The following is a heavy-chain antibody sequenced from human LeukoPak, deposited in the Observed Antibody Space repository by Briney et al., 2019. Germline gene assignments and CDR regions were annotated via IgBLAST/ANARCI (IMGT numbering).Heavy chain of an antibody. CDR3: ARVGQRYSSSLGNNWFDP. CDR1: GFTFSSYG. D-gene: IGHD6-6*01. J-gene: IGHJ5*02. CDR2: IWYDGSNK. V-gene: IGHV3-33*01. Sequence: GRSLRLSCAASGFTFSSYGMHWVRQAPGKGLEWVAVIWYDGSNKYYADSVKGRFTISRDNSKNTLYLQMNSLRAEDTAMYYCARVGQRYSSSLGNNWFDPWGQGTLVTVSS.